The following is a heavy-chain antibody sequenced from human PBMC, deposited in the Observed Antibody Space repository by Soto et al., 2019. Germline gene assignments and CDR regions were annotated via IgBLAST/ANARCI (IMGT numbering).Heavy chain of an antibody. CDR2: ISYEGSEK. CDR3: VRDKGAAAGFDY. J-gene: IGHJ4*02. D-gene: IGHD6-13*01. CDR1: GFTFSNNA. V-gene: IGHV3-30*03. Sequence: QVHLVESGGGVVQPGRSLRLSCAASGFTFSNNAMHWVRQAPGKGLEWMGVISYEGSEKYYAGSVKGRFTISRDNAKNTLYLQMDTLRAEDTAIYYCVRDKGAAAGFDYWSQGILVTVSS.